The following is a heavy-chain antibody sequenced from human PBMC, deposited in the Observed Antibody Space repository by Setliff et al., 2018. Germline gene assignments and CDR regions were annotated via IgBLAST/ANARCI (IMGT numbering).Heavy chain of an antibody. J-gene: IGHJ4*02. V-gene: IGHV4-61*09. D-gene: IGHD1-26*01. CDR3: ARSPSSGAYWNPRPFYSDY. Sequence: SETLSLTCSVSGAPITSGGFYWTWIRQPAGKGLEWIGHISPSGSTTYNPSVKSRVTISLDTSKNHFSLKLDSVTAADTALYYCARSPSSGAYWNPRPFYSDYWARGTLVTVSS. CDR1: GAPITSGGFY. CDR2: ISPSGST.